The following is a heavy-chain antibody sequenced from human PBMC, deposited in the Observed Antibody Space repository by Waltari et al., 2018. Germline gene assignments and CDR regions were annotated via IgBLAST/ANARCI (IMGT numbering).Heavy chain of an antibody. CDR3: ARGLSSAFDI. V-gene: IGHV3-7*01. J-gene: IGHJ3*02. CDR1: GFTLSSYW. CDR2: IKQDGSEK. Sequence: EVQLVGAGGGLVQPGGSLRLSCAACGFTLSSYWMNWVRQAPGKGLEWVANIKQDGSEKYYVDSVKGRFTISRDNAKNSLYLQMNSLRAEDTAVYYCARGLSSAFDIWGQGTMVTVSS.